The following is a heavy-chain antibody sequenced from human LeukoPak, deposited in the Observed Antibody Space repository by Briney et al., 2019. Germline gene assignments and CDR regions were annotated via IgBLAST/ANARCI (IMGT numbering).Heavy chain of an antibody. Sequence: GGSLRLSCAVSGLTFRSYWMSWVRQAPGKGLEWVTNINQDGSEKYFVDSVKGRFTISRDNAKNSLHLQMNTLRAEDTAVYYCARERDGRFFDYWGQGTLVTVSS. CDR2: INQDGSEK. CDR3: ARERDGRFFDY. D-gene: IGHD5-24*01. V-gene: IGHV3-7*01. J-gene: IGHJ4*02. CDR1: GLTFRSYW.